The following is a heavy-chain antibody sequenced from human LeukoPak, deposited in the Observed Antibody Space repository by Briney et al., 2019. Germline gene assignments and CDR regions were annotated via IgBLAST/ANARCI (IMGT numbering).Heavy chain of an antibody. V-gene: IGHV3-7*01. J-gene: IGHJ4*02. Sequence: PGGSLRLSCAASGFTFSSYWMSWVRQAPGKGLEWVANIKQDGSEKYYVDSVKGRFTISRDNAKNSLYLQMNSLRAEDTAVYYCASSAGLWLGYYFDYWGQGTLVTVSS. CDR2: IKQDGSEK. CDR3: ASSAGLWLGYYFDY. CDR1: GFTFSSYW. D-gene: IGHD5-18*01.